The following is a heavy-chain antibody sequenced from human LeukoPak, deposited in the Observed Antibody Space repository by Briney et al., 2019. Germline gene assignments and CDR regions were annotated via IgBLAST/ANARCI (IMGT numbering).Heavy chain of an antibody. J-gene: IGHJ4*02. Sequence: GGSLRLSCAASGFTFSHHGMNWVRQAPGKGLEWIAYIGSSGNTIYYADSMQGRFIISRDNAQNSLFLEMNSLRVEDTAVYFCARGLRNAYNYIDSWGQGTLVTVSS. D-gene: IGHD5-24*01. CDR2: IGSSGNTI. V-gene: IGHV3-48*04. CDR3: ARGLRNAYNYIDS. CDR1: GFTFSHHG.